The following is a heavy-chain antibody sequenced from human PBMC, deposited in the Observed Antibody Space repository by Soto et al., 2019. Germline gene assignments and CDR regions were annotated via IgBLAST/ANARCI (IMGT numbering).Heavy chain of an antibody. CDR2: INPSGGST. V-gene: IGHV1-46*01. Sequence: QVQLVQSGAEVKKPGASVKVSCKASGYTFTSYYMHWVRQAPGQGLEWMGIINPSGGSTSYAQKFQGRVTMTRDTSTSTVYMELSSLRSEDTAVYYCATSGLRFLEWLSHYYYYGMDVWGQGTTVTVSS. J-gene: IGHJ6*02. CDR3: ATSGLRFLEWLSHYYYYGMDV. D-gene: IGHD3-3*01. CDR1: GYTFTSYY.